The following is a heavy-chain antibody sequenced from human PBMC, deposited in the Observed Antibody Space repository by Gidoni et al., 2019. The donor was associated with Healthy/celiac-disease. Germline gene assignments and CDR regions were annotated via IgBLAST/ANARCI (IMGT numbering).Heavy chain of an antibody. D-gene: IGHD3-10*01. V-gene: IGHV3-23*01. CDR3: AKVENPGPMVRGVSFDAFDI. Sequence: SGFTFSSYAMSWVRQAPGKGLEWVSAISGSGGSTYYADSVKGRFTISRDNSKNTLYLQMNSLRAEDTAVYYCAKVENPGPMVRGVSFDAFDIWGQGTMVTVSS. CDR1: GFTFSSYA. CDR2: ISGSGGST. J-gene: IGHJ3*02.